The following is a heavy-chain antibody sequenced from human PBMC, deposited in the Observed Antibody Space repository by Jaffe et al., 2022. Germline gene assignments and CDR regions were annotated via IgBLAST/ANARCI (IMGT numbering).Heavy chain of an antibody. Sequence: EVQLLESGGGLVQPGGSLRLSCAASGFTFRSYAMSWVRQAPGKGLEWVSAISGSGDNTYYADSVKGRFTISRDNSKNTLHLQMNSLRAEDTAVYYCAKDMVLNIVATTQGDYWGQGTLVTVSS. CDR2: ISGSGDNT. CDR3: AKDMVLNIVATTQGDY. V-gene: IGHV3-23*01. J-gene: IGHJ4*02. CDR1: GFTFRSYA. D-gene: IGHD5-12*01.